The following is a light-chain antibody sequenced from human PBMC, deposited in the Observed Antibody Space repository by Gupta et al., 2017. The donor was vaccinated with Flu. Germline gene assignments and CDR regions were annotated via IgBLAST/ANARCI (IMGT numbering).Light chain of an antibody. J-gene: IGLJ1*01. CDR1: ELVNKK. CDR2: ENS. CDR3: QAWDTSTFYV. Sequence: SYELTQPPSVSVSPGQTASITCSGDELVNKKVSWYQQKPGQSPVLVIFENSRRPSGIPERLSGSNSGNTATLTITGTQAMDEADYYCQAWDTSTFYVFGPGTTVTVL. V-gene: IGLV3-1*01.